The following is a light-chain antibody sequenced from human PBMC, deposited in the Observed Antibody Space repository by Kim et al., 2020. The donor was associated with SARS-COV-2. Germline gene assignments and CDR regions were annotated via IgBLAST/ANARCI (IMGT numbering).Light chain of an antibody. CDR2: GAS. Sequence: EIVMTQSPATLSVSPGERATLSCRASQSVSSNLAWYQQKPGQAPRLLIYGASTRATGIPARFSGSGSGTEFTLPISSLQSEDFAVYYCQQYNNWPPKTLGQGTKLEI. CDR1: QSVSSN. V-gene: IGKV3-15*01. J-gene: IGKJ2*01. CDR3: QQYNNWPPKT.